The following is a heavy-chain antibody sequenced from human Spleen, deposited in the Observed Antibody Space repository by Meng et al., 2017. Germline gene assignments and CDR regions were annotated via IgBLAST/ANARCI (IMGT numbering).Heavy chain of an antibody. Sequence: GESLKISCAASGFTVTSNEMSWVRQAPGKGLEWVAVISYDGSNKYYADSVKGRFTISRDNSKNTLYLQMNSLRAEDTAVYYCARDPSSWYYYFDYWGQGTLVTVSS. D-gene: IGHD6-13*01. J-gene: IGHJ4*02. CDR3: ARDPSSWYYYFDY. V-gene: IGHV3-30*04. CDR1: GFTVTSNE. CDR2: ISYDGSNK.